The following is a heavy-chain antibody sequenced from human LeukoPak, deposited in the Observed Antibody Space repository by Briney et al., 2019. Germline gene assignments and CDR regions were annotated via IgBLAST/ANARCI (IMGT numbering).Heavy chain of an antibody. CDR1: GFTFSSYE. V-gene: IGHV3-48*03. J-gene: IGHJ4*02. D-gene: IGHD6-13*01. Sequence: GGSLGLSCAASGFTFSSYEMNWVRQAPGKGLEWVSYISSSGSTIYYADSVKGRFTISRDYSNNTVSLQMNNLTVDDTAVYYCARGGQQVTQGIDYWGQGALLTVSS. CDR3: ARGGQQVTQGIDY. CDR2: ISSSGSTI.